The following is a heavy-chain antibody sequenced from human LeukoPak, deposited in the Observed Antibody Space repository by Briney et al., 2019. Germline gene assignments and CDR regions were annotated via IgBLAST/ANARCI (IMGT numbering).Heavy chain of an antibody. CDR1: GFTFSSYS. Sequence: GGSLRLSCAASGFTFSSYSMNWVRQAPGKGLEWVSSISSSSSYIYYADSVKGRFTISRDNAKNSLYLQMNSLRAEDTAVYYCARVKASANDAFDIWGQGTMVTVSS. CDR2: ISSSSSYI. CDR3: ARVKASANDAFDI. J-gene: IGHJ3*02. V-gene: IGHV3-21*01. D-gene: IGHD2-2*01.